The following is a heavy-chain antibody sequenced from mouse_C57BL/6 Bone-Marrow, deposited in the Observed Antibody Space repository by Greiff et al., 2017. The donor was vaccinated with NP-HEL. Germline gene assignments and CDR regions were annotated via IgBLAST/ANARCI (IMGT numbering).Heavy chain of an antibody. D-gene: IGHD1-1*01. CDR1: GYTFTDYN. V-gene: IGHV1-18*01. Sequence: EVKLMESGPELVKPGASVKIPCKASGYTFTDYNMDWVKQSHGKSLEWIGDINPNNGGTIYNQKFKGKATLTVDKSSSTAYMELRSLTSEDTAVYYCARDYGSSYPFAYWGQGTLVTVSA. CDR3: ARDYGSSYPFAY. J-gene: IGHJ3*01. CDR2: INPNNGGT.